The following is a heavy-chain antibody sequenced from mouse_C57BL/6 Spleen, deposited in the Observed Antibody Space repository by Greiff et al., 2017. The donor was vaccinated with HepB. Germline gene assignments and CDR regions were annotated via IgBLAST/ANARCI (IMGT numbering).Heavy chain of an antibody. J-gene: IGHJ2*01. CDR3: ESASTTVVAPFDY. CDR1: GYTFTDYY. D-gene: IGHD1-1*01. CDR2: IGPGSGST. V-gene: IGHV1-77*01. Sequence: QVQLQQSGAELVKPGASVKISCKASGYTFTDYYIHWVKQRPGQGLEWIGKIGPGSGSTYYNEKFKGKATLTAAKSSSTAYMQLSSLTSEDSAVYVCESASTTVVAPFDYWGQGTTLTVSS.